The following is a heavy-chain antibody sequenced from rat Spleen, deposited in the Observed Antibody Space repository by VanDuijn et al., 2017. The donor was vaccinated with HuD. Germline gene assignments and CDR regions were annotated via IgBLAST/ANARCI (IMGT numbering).Heavy chain of an antibody. V-gene: IGHV5-22*01. CDR1: GFTFSDYY. CDR3: TSGGTSGY. CDR2: ITHTGGNT. J-gene: IGHJ2*01. D-gene: IGHD4-3*01. Sequence: EVQLVESGGGLVQPGRSLKLSCAASGFTFSDYYMAWVRQAPKKGLEWVASITHTGGNTYYPDSVKGRFTISRDSARSTLFLQMNSLKFEDTATYYCTSGGTSGYWGQGVMVTVSS.